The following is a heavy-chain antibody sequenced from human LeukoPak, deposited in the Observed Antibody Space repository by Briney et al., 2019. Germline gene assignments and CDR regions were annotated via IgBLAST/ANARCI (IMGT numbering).Heavy chain of an antibody. CDR1: GFTFSSYA. Sequence: GGSLRLSCAASGFTFSSYAMSWVRQAPGRGLEWVSAISGSGGSTYYADSVKGRFTISRDNSKNTLYLQMNSLRAEDTAVYYCVKAKDTRGLYFDYWGQGTLVTVSS. CDR3: VKAKDTRGLYFDY. J-gene: IGHJ4*02. V-gene: IGHV3-23*01. D-gene: IGHD2-2*02. CDR2: ISGSGGST.